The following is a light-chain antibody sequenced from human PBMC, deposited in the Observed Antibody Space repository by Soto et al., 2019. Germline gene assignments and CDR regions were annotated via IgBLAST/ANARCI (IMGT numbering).Light chain of an antibody. Sequence: QSVLTQPPSASGSPGQSVTISCTGTSSDVGGYDYVSWYQQHPGKAPKVIICEGTKRPSGVSNRFSGSKSGNTASLTISGLQAEDEADYYCCSYAGSTTLYVFGTGTKLTVL. CDR1: SSDVGGYDY. V-gene: IGLV2-23*01. J-gene: IGLJ1*01. CDR3: CSYAGSTTLYV. CDR2: EGT.